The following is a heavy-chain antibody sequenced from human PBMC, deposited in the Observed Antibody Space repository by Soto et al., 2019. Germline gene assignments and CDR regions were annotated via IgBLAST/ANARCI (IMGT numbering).Heavy chain of an antibody. Sequence: QVQLVQSGTEVKKPGSSVKVSCKASGGTFSRHAVSWVRQAPGQGLEWMGAIIPIVDATNDAEKFQDRVTITADESSSTVYMELRSLNSEDTGVYFCASAPPNVNGDRDAFDIWGQGTMVVVSS. J-gene: IGHJ3*02. CDR3: ASAPPNVNGDRDAFDI. CDR1: GGTFSRHA. V-gene: IGHV1-69*12. D-gene: IGHD4-17*01. CDR2: IIPIVDAT.